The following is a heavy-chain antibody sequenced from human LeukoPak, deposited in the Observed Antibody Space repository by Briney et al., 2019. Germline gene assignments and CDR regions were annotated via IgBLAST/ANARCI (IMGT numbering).Heavy chain of an antibody. CDR3: AKAGVRYFDSSGLYAFDF. CDR1: GGSISSTSYY. D-gene: IGHD3-22*01. V-gene: IGHV4-39*01. Sequence: PSETLSLTCAVSGGSISSTSYYWAWIRQPPGKGLEWIGTIHYSGSTYHNPSLKSRVTLSVDTSRNQFSLRLSSVDAADTAVYYCAKAGVRYFDSSGLYAFDFWGQGTTVTVSS. CDR2: IHYSGST. J-gene: IGHJ3*01.